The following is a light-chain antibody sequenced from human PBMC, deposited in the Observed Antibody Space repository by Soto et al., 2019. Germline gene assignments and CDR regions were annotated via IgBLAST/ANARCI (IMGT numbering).Light chain of an antibody. CDR2: DAS. J-gene: IGKJ1*01. CDR1: QGMYNW. CDR3: QQYDSFPWT. Sequence: DIQMTQSPSTLSASVGDRVTITCRASQGMYNWLAWYQQKPGKPPKLLIYDASGLDSGVPSRFSGSGYGTEFTLTISGLQPEDFATFYCQQYDSFPWTFGQGTKVDLK. V-gene: IGKV1-5*01.